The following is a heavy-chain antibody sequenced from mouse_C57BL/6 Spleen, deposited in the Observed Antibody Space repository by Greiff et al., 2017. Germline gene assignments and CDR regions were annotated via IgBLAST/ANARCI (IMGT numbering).Heavy chain of an antibody. CDR3: ARDDYGSSYWYFDV. CDR2: IYPGDGDT. D-gene: IGHD1-1*01. Sequence: QVQLQQSGAELVKPGASVKISCKASGYAFSSYWMNWVKQRPGKGLEWIGQIYPGDGDTNYNGKFKGKATLTADKSSSTAYMQLSSLTSEDSAVYFCARDDYGSSYWYFDVWGKGTTVTVSS. V-gene: IGHV1-80*01. J-gene: IGHJ1*03. CDR1: GYAFSSYW.